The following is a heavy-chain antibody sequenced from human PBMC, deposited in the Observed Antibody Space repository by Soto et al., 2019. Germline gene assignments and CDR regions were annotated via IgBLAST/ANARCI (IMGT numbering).Heavy chain of an antibody. CDR3: ASERGSGTTTSGMDV. Sequence: ASVKVSCKASGYTFPGYYMHWVRQAPGQGLEWMGWINPNSGGAHYAQKFQGWVTMTRDTSISTAYMELSRLRSDATAVYYCASERGSGTTTSGMDVWGQGTTVTVSS. V-gene: IGHV1-2*04. D-gene: IGHD1-1*01. J-gene: IGHJ6*02. CDR1: GYTFPGYY. CDR2: INPNSGGA.